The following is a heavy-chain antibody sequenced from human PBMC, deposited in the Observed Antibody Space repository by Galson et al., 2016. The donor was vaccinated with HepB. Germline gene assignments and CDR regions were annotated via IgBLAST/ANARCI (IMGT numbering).Heavy chain of an antibody. Sequence: SETLSLTCAVYGGSFSDYYWSWIRQPPGKGLEWIGEINHGGSTNYNPSLKSRVTISVDTSKNQFSLKLSSVTAADTALYYCARGKTTIVVVPAAPNNWFDPWGQGTLVTVSS. CDR3: ARGKTTIVVVPAAPNNWFDP. V-gene: IGHV4-34*01. CDR2: INHGGST. CDR1: GGSFSDYY. J-gene: IGHJ5*02. D-gene: IGHD2-2*01.